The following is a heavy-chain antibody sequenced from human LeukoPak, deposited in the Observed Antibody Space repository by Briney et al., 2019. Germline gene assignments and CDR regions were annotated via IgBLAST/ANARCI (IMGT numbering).Heavy chain of an antibody. J-gene: IGHJ4*02. Sequence: PSQTLSLTCTVSGGSISSYYWSWIRQPPGKGLEWIGYIYYSGSTNYNPSLKSRVTISVDTSKNQFSLKLSSVTAADTAVYYCARAQRGYSYGYSPNFDYWGQGTLVTVSS. V-gene: IGHV4-59*01. D-gene: IGHD5-18*01. CDR2: IYYSGST. CDR3: ARAQRGYSYGYSPNFDY. CDR1: GGSISSYY.